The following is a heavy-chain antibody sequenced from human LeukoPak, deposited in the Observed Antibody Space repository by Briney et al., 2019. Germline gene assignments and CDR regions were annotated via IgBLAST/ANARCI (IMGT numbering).Heavy chain of an antibody. D-gene: IGHD5-24*01. CDR3: ATLMATIDY. J-gene: IGHJ4*02. Sequence: SETLSLTCAVSGFSISSGYYWGWIRQPPGKGLEWIGSIYHSGSTYYNPSLKSRVTISVDTSKNQFSLKLSSVTAADTAVYYCATLMATIDYWGQGTLVTVSS. CDR1: GFSISSGYY. CDR2: IYHSGST. V-gene: IGHV4-38-2*01.